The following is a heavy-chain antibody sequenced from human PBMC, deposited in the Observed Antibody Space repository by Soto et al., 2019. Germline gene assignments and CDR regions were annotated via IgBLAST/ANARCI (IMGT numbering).Heavy chain of an antibody. V-gene: IGHV4-4*07. CDR3: ARACSSNSCYDVFDY. CDR1: GGSISSYY. J-gene: IGHJ4*02. D-gene: IGHD2-2*01. CDR2: IYTSGST. Sequence: SETLSLTCTVSGGSISSYYWSWIRQPAGKGLEWIGRIYTSGSTNYNPSLKSRVTMSVDTSKNQFSLKLSSVTTADTAVYYCARACSSNSCYDVFDYWGQGTLVTVSS.